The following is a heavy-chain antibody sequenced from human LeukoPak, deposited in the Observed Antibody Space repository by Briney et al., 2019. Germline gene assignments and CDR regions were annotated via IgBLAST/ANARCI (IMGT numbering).Heavy chain of an antibody. CDR3: ARDMTTVTTLYRDAFDI. D-gene: IGHD4-17*01. Sequence: GGSLRLSCAASGFTFSSYSMNWVRQAPGKGLEWVSSISSSSSYIYYADSVKGRFTISRDNAKNSLYLQMNSLRAEDTAVYYCARDMTTVTTLYRDAFDIWGQGTMVTVSS. CDR1: GFTFSSYS. V-gene: IGHV3-21*01. CDR2: ISSSSSYI. J-gene: IGHJ3*02.